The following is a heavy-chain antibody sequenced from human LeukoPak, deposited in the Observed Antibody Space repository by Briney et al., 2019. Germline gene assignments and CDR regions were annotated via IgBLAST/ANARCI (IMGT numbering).Heavy chain of an antibody. CDR3: ARGLVGISGAFDV. J-gene: IGHJ3*01. V-gene: IGHV3-30*09. Sequence: GKSLRLSCEGSGFTFSTYNLHWVRQAPGKGLEWVAVILNDGSHKYDADSVRGRFDVSRDNSKNTLYLQLRSLRPEDTAVYFCARGLVGISGAFDVWGHGTMVTVPS. D-gene: IGHD1-26*01. CDR2: ILNDGSHK. CDR1: GFTFSTYN.